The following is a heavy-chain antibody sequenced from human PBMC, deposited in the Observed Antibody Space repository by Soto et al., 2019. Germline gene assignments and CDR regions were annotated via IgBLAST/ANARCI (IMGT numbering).Heavy chain of an antibody. J-gene: IGHJ3*02. Sequence: PGEALKISCKGSGYSFTSYWIGWVRQMPGKGLEWMGIIYPGDSDTRYSPSFQGQVTISADKSISTAYLQWSSLKASDTAMYYCASTSSSWTDAFDIWGQGTMVTVSS. CDR3: ASTSSSWTDAFDI. CDR2: IYPGDSDT. V-gene: IGHV5-51*01. CDR1: GYSFTSYW. D-gene: IGHD6-13*01.